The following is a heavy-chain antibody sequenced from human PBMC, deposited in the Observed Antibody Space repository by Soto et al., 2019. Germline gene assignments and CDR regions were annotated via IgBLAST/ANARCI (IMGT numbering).Heavy chain of an antibody. V-gene: IGHV4-59*08. CDR1: GGSISSYY. D-gene: IGHD3-22*01. CDR2: IYYSGST. CDR3: ARHYYDSSGSHGMDV. Sequence: QVQLQESGPGLVKPSETLSLTCTVSGGSISSYYWSWIRQPPGKGLEWIGYIYYSGSTNYNPSLKSRVPISVDTSKNQFSLKVSSVTAADTAVYYCARHYYDSSGSHGMDVWGQGTTVTVSS. J-gene: IGHJ6*02.